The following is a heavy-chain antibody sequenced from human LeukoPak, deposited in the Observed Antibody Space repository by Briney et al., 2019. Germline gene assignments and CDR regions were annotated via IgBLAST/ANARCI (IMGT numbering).Heavy chain of an antibody. D-gene: IGHD5-24*01. CDR2: INHSGST. Sequence: SETLSLTCAVYGGSFSDYYWSWIRQPPGKGLEWIGEINHSGSTNYNPSLKSRVTISVDTSKNQFSLKLSSVTAADTAVYYCARRGGRDGYNLNWFDPWGQGTLVTVSS. J-gene: IGHJ5*02. CDR3: ARRGGRDGYNLNWFDP. V-gene: IGHV4-34*01. CDR1: GGSFSDYY.